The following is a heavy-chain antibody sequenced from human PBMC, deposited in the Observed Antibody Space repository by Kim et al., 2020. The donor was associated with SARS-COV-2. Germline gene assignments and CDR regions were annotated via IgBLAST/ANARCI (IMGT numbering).Heavy chain of an antibody. D-gene: IGHD4-4*01. V-gene: IGHV3-23*01. Sequence: GGSLRLSCSTSGFTFDSYAMSWVRQAPGKGLEWVSGLSGGGRSAYYADPVNGRFTVSRDNFKNILYLQMSSLRVEDTARFYCVRLTTNYAGYWGQGTLVT. CDR1: GFTFDSYA. CDR2: LSGGGRSA. CDR3: VRLTTNYAGY. J-gene: IGHJ4*02.